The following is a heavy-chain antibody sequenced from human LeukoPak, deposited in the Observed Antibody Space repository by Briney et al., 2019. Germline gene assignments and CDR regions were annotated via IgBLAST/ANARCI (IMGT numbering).Heavy chain of an antibody. CDR1: GGSISYGGYY. Sequence: SQTLSLTCTVSGGSISYGGYYWSWIRQHPGKGLEWIGYVSYSGSTYYSSSLESRLIISVDTSKNQFSLKLSSVTAADTAVYYCARAPRGYSGYDFSYWFDPWGQGTLVTVSS. J-gene: IGHJ5*02. V-gene: IGHV4-31*03. CDR2: VSYSGST. D-gene: IGHD5-12*01. CDR3: ARAPRGYSGYDFSYWFDP.